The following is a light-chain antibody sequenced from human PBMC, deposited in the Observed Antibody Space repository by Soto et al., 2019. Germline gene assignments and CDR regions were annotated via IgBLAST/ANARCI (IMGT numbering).Light chain of an antibody. V-gene: IGKV1-39*01. CDR3: KQSYNTPRT. Sequence: DIQMTQSPSSLSASVGDRVTITCRASQSISSYLNWYQQKPGKAPKLLIYAASSLQSGVQSRFSGSGSGTDFTLTITSLQPEDFATYYCKQSYNTPRTVGQGTKVDIK. J-gene: IGKJ1*01. CDR2: AAS. CDR1: QSISSY.